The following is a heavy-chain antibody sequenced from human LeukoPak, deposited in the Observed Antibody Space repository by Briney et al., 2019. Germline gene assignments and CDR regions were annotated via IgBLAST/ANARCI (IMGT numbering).Heavy chain of an antibody. Sequence: GGSLRLSCVASGFTFSSYAMGWVRQAPGKRPEWVSSLTDSGGTTYYVDSVKGRFTISRDNSKNTLYLHTNSLRAEDTAMYYCAKKRDAFDIWGQGTVVAVSS. D-gene: IGHD5-24*01. V-gene: IGHV3-23*01. CDR3: AKKRDAFDI. J-gene: IGHJ3*02. CDR2: LTDSGGTT. CDR1: GFTFSSYA.